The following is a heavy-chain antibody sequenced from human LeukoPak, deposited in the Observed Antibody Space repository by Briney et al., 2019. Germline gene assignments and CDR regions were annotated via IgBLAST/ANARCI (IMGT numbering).Heavy chain of an antibody. CDR1: GFTFSSYA. CDR2: ISDDGGST. Sequence: GGSLRLSCEASGFTFSSYAMSWVRQAPGKGLEWVSAISDDGGSTFYADSVKGRFTISRDNSKNTLYLQLNSLRAGDTPIYYCAKEYSSGWYVVDHWGQGTLVTVSS. CDR3: AKEYSSGWYVVDH. V-gene: IGHV3-23*01. D-gene: IGHD6-19*01. J-gene: IGHJ4*02.